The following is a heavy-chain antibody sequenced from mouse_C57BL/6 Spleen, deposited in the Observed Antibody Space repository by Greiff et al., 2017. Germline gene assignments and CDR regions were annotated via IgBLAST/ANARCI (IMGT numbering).Heavy chain of an antibody. Sequence: VHVKQSGAELVRPGASVKLSCTASGFNIKDDYMHWVKQRPEQGLEWIGWIDPENGDTEYASKFQGKATITADTSSNTAYLQLSSLTSEDTAVYYCTFYGYDVAYWGQGTLVTVSA. CDR1: GFNIKDDY. V-gene: IGHV14-4*01. CDR2: IDPENGDT. CDR3: TFYGYDVAY. D-gene: IGHD2-2*01. J-gene: IGHJ3*01.